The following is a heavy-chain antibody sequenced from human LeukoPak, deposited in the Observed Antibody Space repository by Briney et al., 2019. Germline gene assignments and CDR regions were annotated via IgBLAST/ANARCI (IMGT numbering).Heavy chain of an antibody. CDR3: ARDIATVQHQD. J-gene: IGHJ4*02. Sequence: GASVKVSCKASGGTFSSYAISWVRQAPGQGLEWMGWISCYSGNTNYVQKFRGRVAMTADTSTSTVYMELRSLRSDDTAVYYCARDIATVQHQDWGQGTLVTVSS. D-gene: IGHD1-1*01. CDR1: GGTFSSYA. CDR2: ISCYSGNT. V-gene: IGHV1-18*01.